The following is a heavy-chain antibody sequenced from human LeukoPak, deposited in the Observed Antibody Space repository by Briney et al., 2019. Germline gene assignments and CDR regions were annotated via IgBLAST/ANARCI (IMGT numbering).Heavy chain of an antibody. V-gene: IGHV3-21*01. CDR3: ARVAVSDAFDI. CDR2: ISSSSSYI. D-gene: IGHD2-8*01. Sequence: GGSLRLSCAASGFTFSSYSMNWVRQAPGKGLEWVSSISSSSSYIYYADSVKGRFTISRDNAKNSLYLQMNSLRAEDTAVYCCARVAVSDAFDIWGQGTMVTVSS. CDR1: GFTFSSYS. J-gene: IGHJ3*02.